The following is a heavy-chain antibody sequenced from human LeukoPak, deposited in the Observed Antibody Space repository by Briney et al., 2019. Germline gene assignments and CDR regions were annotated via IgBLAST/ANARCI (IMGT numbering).Heavy chain of an antibody. Sequence: PSETLSLTCTVSGDSINSLDLWSWVRQPPGKGLEWIGEMYLSGATHSNPSVKSRVTISIDKSKNQFFLNLSSVTAADTAVYYCAGLVGRYSSGLYYYYFDYWGQGTLVTVSS. J-gene: IGHJ4*02. D-gene: IGHD3-22*01. V-gene: IGHV4-4*02. CDR3: AGLVGRYSSGLYYYYFDY. CDR2: MYLSGAT. CDR1: GDSINSLDL.